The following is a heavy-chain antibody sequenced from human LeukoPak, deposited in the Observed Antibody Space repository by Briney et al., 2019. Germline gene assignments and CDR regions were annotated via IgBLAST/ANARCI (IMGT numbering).Heavy chain of an antibody. Sequence: GGSLRLSCAASGFTFSSYDMHWVRQAPGKGLEWVTFIRYDGGNKYYADSVKGRFTISRDNAKNSLYLQMNSLRAEDTAVYYCARFIAAPYYFDYWGRGTLVTVSS. CDR3: ARFIAAPYYFDY. J-gene: IGHJ4*02. CDR1: GFTFSSYD. V-gene: IGHV3-30*02. D-gene: IGHD6-13*01. CDR2: IRYDGGNK.